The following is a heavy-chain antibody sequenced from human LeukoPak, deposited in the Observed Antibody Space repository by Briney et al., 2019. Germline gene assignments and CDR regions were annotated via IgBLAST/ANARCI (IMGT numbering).Heavy chain of an antibody. Sequence: PGESLKISCKGSGYSFTSYWIGWVRQMPGKGLEWMGIIYPGDSDTRYSPSFQGQVTISADKSISTAYLQWSSLKASDTAMYYCARHGERAVAAKVFGHMDVWGKGTTVTVSS. CDR3: ARHGERAVAAKVFGHMDV. CDR2: IYPGDSDT. J-gene: IGHJ6*03. D-gene: IGHD6-19*01. V-gene: IGHV5-51*01. CDR1: GYSFTSYW.